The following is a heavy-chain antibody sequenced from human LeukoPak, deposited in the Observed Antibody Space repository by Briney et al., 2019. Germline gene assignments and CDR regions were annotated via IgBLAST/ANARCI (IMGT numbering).Heavy chain of an antibody. D-gene: IGHD1-20*01. CDR3: ARERRAITGMGYYYYGMDV. J-gene: IGHJ6*02. V-gene: IGHV3-30-3*01. Sequence: GGSLRLSCAASGFTFSSYAMHWVRQAPGKGLEWVAVISYDGSNKYYADSVKGRFTISRDNSKNTLYLQMNSLRAEDTAVYYCARERRAITGMGYYYYGMDVWGQGTTVTVSS. CDR2: ISYDGSNK. CDR1: GFTFSSYA.